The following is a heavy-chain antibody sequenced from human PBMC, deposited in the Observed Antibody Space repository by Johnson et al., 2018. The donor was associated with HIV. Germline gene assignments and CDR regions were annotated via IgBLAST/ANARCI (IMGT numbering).Heavy chain of an antibody. V-gene: IGHV3-66*03. CDR1: GFTVSSNY. Sequence: VQLVESGGGLIQPGGSLRLSCAASGFTVSSNYMSWVRQAPGKGLEWVSGISSVSDATYYADSVKGRFTVSRDNSKNMLYLQMNSLRPEDTAVYYCTRGSFTDDAFDVWGLGTMVTVSS. J-gene: IGHJ3*01. D-gene: IGHD1-26*01. CDR3: TRGSFTDDAFDV. CDR2: ISSVSDAT.